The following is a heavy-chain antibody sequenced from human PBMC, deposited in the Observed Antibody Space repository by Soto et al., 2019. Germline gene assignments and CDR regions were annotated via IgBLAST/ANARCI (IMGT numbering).Heavy chain of an antibody. CDR1: GGSISSGGYY. D-gene: IGHD3-10*01. CDR3: ARDSITMVRGVPPGVNYFAY. J-gene: IGHJ4*02. V-gene: IGHV4-31*03. CDR2: IYYSGST. Sequence: PSETLSLTCTVSGGSISSGGYYWSWIHQHPGKGLEWIGYIYYSGSTYYNPSLKSRVTISVDTSKNQFSLKLSSVTAADTAVYYCARDSITMVRGVPPGVNYFAYWGQGTLVTVSS.